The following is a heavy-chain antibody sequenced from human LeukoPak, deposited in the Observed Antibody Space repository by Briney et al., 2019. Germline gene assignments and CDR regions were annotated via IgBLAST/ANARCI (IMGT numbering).Heavy chain of an antibody. D-gene: IGHD2-2*01. J-gene: IGHJ4*02. Sequence: ASVKVSCKASGGTFSSYAISWVRQAPGQGLEWMGGTIPIFGTANYAQKFQGRVTITADESTRTAYMKLSSLRSEDTAVYYCARPAAYHLPKEMFLYYWGQGTLVTVSS. CDR3: ARPAAYHLPKEMFLYY. V-gene: IGHV1-69*13. CDR2: TIPIFGTA. CDR1: GGTFSSYA.